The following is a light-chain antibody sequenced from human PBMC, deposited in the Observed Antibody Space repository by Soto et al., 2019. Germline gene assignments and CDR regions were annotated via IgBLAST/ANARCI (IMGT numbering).Light chain of an antibody. CDR2: DAS. Sequence: DIQVTQSPSSLSAPVGDRVTISCRASQSISGYLNWYQQKPGKAPNLLIFDASSLQSGVPSRFSGRGSGAEYTLTISSLQPEDFATYFCQHSYSNFPITFGQGTRLEIK. CDR1: QSISGY. J-gene: IGKJ5*01. CDR3: QHSYSNFPIT. V-gene: IGKV1-39*01.